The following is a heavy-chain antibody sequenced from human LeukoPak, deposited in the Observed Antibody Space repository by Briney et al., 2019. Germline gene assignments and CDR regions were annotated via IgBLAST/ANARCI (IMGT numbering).Heavy chain of an antibody. J-gene: IGHJ4*02. Sequence: GGSLRLSCASSGFTFSNYGMDWVRQAPGKGLEWVSYISASSSSIYYADSVKGRFTISRDNAKNSLFLQMNSLRAEDTAVYYCARGGAARPDYWGQGSLVTVSS. D-gene: IGHD6-6*01. CDR3: ARGGAARPDY. V-gene: IGHV3-48*04. CDR1: GFTFSNYG. CDR2: ISASSSSI.